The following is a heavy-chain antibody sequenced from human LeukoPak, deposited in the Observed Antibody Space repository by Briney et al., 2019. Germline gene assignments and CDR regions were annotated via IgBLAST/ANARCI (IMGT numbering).Heavy chain of an antibody. CDR1: GFTFSSYG. Sequence: GGSLRLSCAASGFTFSSYGMHWVRQAPGKGLEWVAVISYDGSNKYYADSVKGRFTISRDNSKNTLYLQMNSLRAEDTAVYYCARSSGRWTYSNFLENYYGMDVWGQGTTVTVSS. V-gene: IGHV3-30*03. CDR3: ARSSGRWTYSNFLENYYGMDV. J-gene: IGHJ6*02. CDR2: ISYDGSNK. D-gene: IGHD4-11*01.